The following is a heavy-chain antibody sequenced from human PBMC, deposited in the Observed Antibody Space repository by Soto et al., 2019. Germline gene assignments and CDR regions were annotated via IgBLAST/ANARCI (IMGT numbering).Heavy chain of an antibody. Sequence: EVQVLESGGGLVQPGGSLRLSCVASGFTFSDFAMSWVRQAPGKGLEWVSSISGSGGTIYYADSVKGRFTISRDNSNNTLYLQRHSLRADDTAVYFWAKLRGSGWYFHYWGQGTLVAVSS. D-gene: IGHD6-19*01. J-gene: IGHJ4*02. CDR3: AKLRGSGWYFHY. CDR2: ISGSGGTI. CDR1: GFTFSDFA. V-gene: IGHV3-23*01.